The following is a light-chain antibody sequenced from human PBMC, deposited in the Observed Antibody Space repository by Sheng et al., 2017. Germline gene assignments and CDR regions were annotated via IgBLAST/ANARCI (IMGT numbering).Light chain of an antibody. V-gene: IGKV3-15*01. CDR3: QQYNNWPPLT. Sequence: EIVMTQSPATLSVPPGERAALSCRASQSVSSNLAWYQQKPGQAPRLLIYDASTRATGIPARFSGSGSGTEFTLTISSLQSEDFAVYYCQQYNNWPPLTFGGGPRWRSN. J-gene: IGKJ4*01. CDR2: DAS. CDR1: QSVSSN.